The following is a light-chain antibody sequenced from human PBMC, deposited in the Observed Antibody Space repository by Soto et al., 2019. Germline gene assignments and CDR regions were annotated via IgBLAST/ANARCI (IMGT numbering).Light chain of an antibody. V-gene: IGKV3-15*01. CDR1: QSVGGN. Sequence: EIVMTPSPATLSLAAGETVPPPCRASQSVGGNLAWYQQKPGQPPRLLIYGASTRATAFPARFSGSGSGTEFTLTISSLQSEDFAVYYCQQFNTWPRTFGQGTKVDIK. J-gene: IGKJ1*01. CDR3: QQFNTWPRT. CDR2: GAS.